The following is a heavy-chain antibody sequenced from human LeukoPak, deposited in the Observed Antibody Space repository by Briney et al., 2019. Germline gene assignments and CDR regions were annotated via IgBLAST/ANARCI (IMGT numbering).Heavy chain of an antibody. CDR3: ARARGDSPRIYYYMDV. CDR2: IYYIGTA. CDR1: GDSISIGDYR. Sequence: TPETLSLTCSVSGDSISIGDYRWSWIRQSPGKGLEWIGYIYYIGTAYYNPSLRSRVALSADTSKNQFSLKLNSVTVADSAVYFCARARGDSPRIYYYMDVWGKGTTVTVSS. D-gene: IGHD3-16*01. J-gene: IGHJ6*03. V-gene: IGHV4-30-4*01.